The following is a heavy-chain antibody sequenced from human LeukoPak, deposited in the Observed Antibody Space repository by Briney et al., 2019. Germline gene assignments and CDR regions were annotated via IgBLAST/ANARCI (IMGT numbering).Heavy chain of an antibody. CDR3: ARLPELFGFDY. D-gene: IGHD3-10*02. CDR1: GGSISSGGYS. J-gene: IGHJ4*02. CDR2: IYHSGGT. V-gene: IGHV4-30-2*01. Sequence: SQTLSLTCAVSGGSISSGGYSWSWIRQPPGKGLEWIGYIYHSGGTYYNPSLKSRVTISVDRSKNQFSLKLSSVTAADTAVYYCARLPELFGFDYWGQGTLVTVSS.